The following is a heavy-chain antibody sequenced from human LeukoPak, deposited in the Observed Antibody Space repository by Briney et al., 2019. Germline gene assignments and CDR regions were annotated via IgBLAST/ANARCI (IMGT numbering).Heavy chain of an antibody. CDR3: ARSAGDDYVWGSYRPSSYYFDY. CDR2: ISSSGST. D-gene: IGHD3-16*02. V-gene: IGHV4-61*02. J-gene: IGHJ4*02. Sequence: SETLSLTCTVSGDSISSGDYYWSWIRQPAGKGLEWIGRISSSGSTNYNPSLKSRVTISVDTSKDQFSLKLSSVTAADTAVYYCARSAGDDYVWGSYRPSSYYFDYWGQGTLVTVSS. CDR1: GDSISSGDYY.